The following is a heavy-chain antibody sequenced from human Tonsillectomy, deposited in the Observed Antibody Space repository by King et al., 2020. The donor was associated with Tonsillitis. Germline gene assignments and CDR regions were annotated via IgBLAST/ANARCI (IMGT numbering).Heavy chain of an antibody. CDR1: GFTFSSXD. CDR3: VRVMXXGDQSVY. V-gene: IGHV3-48*01. CDR2: MSSDSSTI. Sequence: VQLVESGGGLVQPGGSLRLSCAASGFTFSSXDMKWFRQAPGKGLEWVSYMSSDSSTIYYADSVNGRFIISRDNAKNSLYLQMNSLRVEDTAVYYCVRVMXXGDQSVYWXXGTLVTVXS. J-gene: IGHJ4*02. D-gene: IGHD1-26*01.